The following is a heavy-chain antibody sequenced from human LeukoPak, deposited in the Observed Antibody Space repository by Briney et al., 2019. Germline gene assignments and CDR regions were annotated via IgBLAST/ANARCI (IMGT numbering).Heavy chain of an antibody. CDR2: FDPEDGET. CDR3: ATVGPRRSSSPGWFDP. CDR1: GYTLTELS. J-gene: IGHJ5*02. V-gene: IGHV1-24*01. Sequence: ASVKVSCKVSGYTLTELSMHWVRQAPGKGLERMGGFDPEDGETIYDQKFQGRVTITEDTSTDTAYMELLSLRTEDTAVYYCATVGPRRSSSPGWFDPWGQGTLVTVSS. D-gene: IGHD6-13*01.